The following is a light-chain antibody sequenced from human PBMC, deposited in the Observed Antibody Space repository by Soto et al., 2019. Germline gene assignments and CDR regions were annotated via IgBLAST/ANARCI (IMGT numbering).Light chain of an antibody. J-gene: IGLJ1*01. CDR1: STDVGGYNF. CDR3: SSYTSTGTPV. CDR2: EVT. V-gene: IGLV2-14*01. Sequence: QSALTQPASVSGSLGQSITMSCTGTSTDVGGYNFVSWCQQHPDKAPKLLIYEVTNRPSGVSNRFSGSKSGNTASLTISGLQAEDEADYYCSSYTSTGTPVFGTGTKVTVL.